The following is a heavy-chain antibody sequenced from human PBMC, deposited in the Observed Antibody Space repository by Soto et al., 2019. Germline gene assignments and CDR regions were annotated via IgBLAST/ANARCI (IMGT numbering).Heavy chain of an antibody. CDR2: IYPGDSDT. V-gene: IGHV5-51*01. D-gene: IGHD2-2*01. CDR3: ARLEGVRPEDLDAFDI. CDR1: GYSFTSYW. J-gene: IGHJ3*02. Sequence: PGESLKISCKGSGYSFTSYWIGWVRQMPGKGLEWMGIIYPGDSDTRYSPSFQGQVTISADKSISTAYLQWSSLKASDTAMYYCARLEGVRPEDLDAFDIWSQGTMVTVSS.